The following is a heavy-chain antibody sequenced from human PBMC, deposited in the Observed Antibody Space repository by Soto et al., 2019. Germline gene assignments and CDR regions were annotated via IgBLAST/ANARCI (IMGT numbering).Heavy chain of an antibody. CDR3: ERDDGDYGKWRAFDI. J-gene: IGHJ3*02. D-gene: IGHD4-17*01. Sequence: QVQLVESGGGVVQPGRSLRLSCAASGFTFSSYGMHWVRQAPGKGLEWVAVIWYDGSNKYYADSVKGRFTISRDNSKNTLYLQMNSLRAEDTAVYYCERDDGDYGKWRAFDIWGQGTMVTVSS. CDR1: GFTFSSYG. CDR2: IWYDGSNK. V-gene: IGHV3-33*01.